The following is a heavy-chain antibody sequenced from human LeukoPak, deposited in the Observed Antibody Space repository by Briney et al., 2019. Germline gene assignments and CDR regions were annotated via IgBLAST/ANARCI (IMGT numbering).Heavy chain of an antibody. J-gene: IGHJ6*02. V-gene: IGHV3-74*01. D-gene: IGHD5-24*01. CDR1: GFTFSGYW. CDR3: ARGNHNYGDYYGLDV. Sequence: GGSLRLSCAASGFTFSGYWMHWVRQAPGKGLVWVSRINSEARSTSYADSVKGRFTISRDNAKNSLYLQMSSLRAEDTAVYYCARGNHNYGDYYGLDVWGQGTTVTVSS. CDR2: INSEARST.